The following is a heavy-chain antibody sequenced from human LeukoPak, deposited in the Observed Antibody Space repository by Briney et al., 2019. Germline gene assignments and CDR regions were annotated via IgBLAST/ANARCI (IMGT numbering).Heavy chain of an antibody. J-gene: IGHJ6*03. CDR3: ARDRSLSLYHMDV. CDR1: GGTFSSYA. V-gene: IGHV1-69*06. Sequence: SVKVSCKASGGTFSSYAISWVRQAPGQGLEWMGGIIPIFGTANYAQKFQGRVTITADKSTSTAYMELSSLRSEDTAVYYCARDRSLSLYHMDVWGRGTTVTISS. CDR2: IIPIFGTA.